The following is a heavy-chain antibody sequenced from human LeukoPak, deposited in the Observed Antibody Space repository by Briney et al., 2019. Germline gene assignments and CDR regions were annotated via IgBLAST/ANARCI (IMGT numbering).Heavy chain of an antibody. CDR1: GYTFTSYG. V-gene: IGHV1-69*13. CDR2: IIPIFGTA. J-gene: IGHJ5*02. D-gene: IGHD5-12*01. Sequence: ASVKVSCKASGYTFTSYGISWVRQAPGQGLEWMGGIIPIFGTANYAQKFQGRVTITADESTSTAYMELSSLRSEDTAVYYCARGLAVATMASWFDPWGQGTLVTVSS. CDR3: ARGLAVATMASWFDP.